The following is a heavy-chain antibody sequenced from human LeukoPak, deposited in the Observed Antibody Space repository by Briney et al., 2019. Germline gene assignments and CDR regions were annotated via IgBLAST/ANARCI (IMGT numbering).Heavy chain of an antibody. J-gene: IGHJ1*01. CDR2: IYYSGST. Sequence: PSETLSLTCTVSGGSISSSSYYWGWIRQPPGKGLEWIGSIYYSGSTYYNPSLKSRVTISVDTSKNQFSLKLSSVTAADTAVYYCASQYSSGWIEYFQHWGQGTLVTVSS. CDR3: ASQYSSGWIEYFQH. CDR1: GGSISSSSYY. V-gene: IGHV4-39*01. D-gene: IGHD6-19*01.